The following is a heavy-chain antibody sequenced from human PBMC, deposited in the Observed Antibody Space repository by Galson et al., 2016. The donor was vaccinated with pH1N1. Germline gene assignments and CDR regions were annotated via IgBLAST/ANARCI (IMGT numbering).Heavy chain of an antibody. CDR2: IDPSGGGT. D-gene: IGHD1-26*01. CDR3: TRDLGRRREF. V-gene: IGHV1-46*01. CDR1: GYTFTNFY. J-gene: IGHJ4*02. Sequence: SVKVSCKASGYTFTNFYFHWVRQAPGHGLEWMGVIDPSGGGTTYAQKFQARVTMTRDTSTSTVYLDLRRLKSEDTSVFYCTRDLGRRREFWGQGTLVTVSS.